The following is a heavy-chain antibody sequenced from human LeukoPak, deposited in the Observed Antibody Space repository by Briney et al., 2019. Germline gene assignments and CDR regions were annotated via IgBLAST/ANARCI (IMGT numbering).Heavy chain of an antibody. CDR3: SSLLSGSVSYYYFDY. J-gene: IGHJ4*02. Sequence: PGGSLRLACTAYGLTFGDYAMTWVRQAPGKGLEWDGFIRDKADGATQEYAASVKGRLTISRDDSKSIEYLHMKCLKTEYTAVYYCSSLLSGSVSYYYFDYWGQGTLVTVST. CDR2: IRDKADGATQ. D-gene: IGHD1-26*01. V-gene: IGHV3-49*04. CDR1: GLTFGDYA.